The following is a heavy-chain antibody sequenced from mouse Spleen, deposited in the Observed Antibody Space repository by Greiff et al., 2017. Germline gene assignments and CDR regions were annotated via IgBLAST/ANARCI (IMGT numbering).Heavy chain of an antibody. D-gene: IGHD1-1*01. Sequence: QVQLQQPGAELVMPGASVKLSCKASGYTFTSYWMHWVKQRPGQGLEWIGEIDPSDSYTNYNQKFKGKATLTVDKSSSTAYMQLSSLTSEDSAVYYCARHYGIPFAYWGQGTLVTVSA. J-gene: IGHJ3*01. CDR2: IDPSDSYT. CDR1: GYTFTSYW. V-gene: IGHV1-69*01. CDR3: ARHYGIPFAY.